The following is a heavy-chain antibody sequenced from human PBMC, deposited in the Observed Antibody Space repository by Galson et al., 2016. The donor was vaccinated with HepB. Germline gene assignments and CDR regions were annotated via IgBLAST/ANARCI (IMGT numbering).Heavy chain of an antibody. Sequence: SVKVSCKASGGTFNTHGLSWVRQAPGQGLEWMGQIIPLFKTTTYAQKFQGRVTLDADESSTTVYMDLRSLTVDETAVYYCVRDPLAYFRGTYRPTGFDVWGQGTLVFVSS. J-gene: IGHJ3*01. D-gene: IGHD3-16*02. CDR2: IIPLFKTT. V-gene: IGHV1-69*13. CDR1: GGTFNTHG. CDR3: VRDPLAYFRGTYRPTGFDV.